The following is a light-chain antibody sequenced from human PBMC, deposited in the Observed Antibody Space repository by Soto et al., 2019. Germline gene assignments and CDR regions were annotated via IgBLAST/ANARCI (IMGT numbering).Light chain of an antibody. CDR1: QSISSW. Sequence: IQMTQSPSTLSASVGDRVTITCRASQSISSWLAWYQHKPGKAPKLLIYKASSLESGVPSRFSGSGSGTEFTLTISSLQPDDFATYYCQQYNSYSLTFGQGTKVDIK. V-gene: IGKV1-5*03. CDR3: QQYNSYSLT. CDR2: KAS. J-gene: IGKJ1*01.